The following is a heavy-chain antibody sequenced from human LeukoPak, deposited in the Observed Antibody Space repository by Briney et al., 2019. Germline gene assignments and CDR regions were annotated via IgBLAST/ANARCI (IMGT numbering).Heavy chain of an antibody. CDR3: AKDYRRDGYNYYFDY. D-gene: IGHD5-24*01. J-gene: IGHJ4*02. Sequence: PGGSLRLSCAASGFTFSSYAMNWVRQAPGKGLEWVSAISGGGESTYYADSVKGRSTISRDNSKNTLYLQMDSLRPEDTAVYYCAKDYRRDGYNYYFDYWGQGTLVTLSS. CDR1: GFTFSSYA. V-gene: IGHV3-23*01. CDR2: ISGGGEST.